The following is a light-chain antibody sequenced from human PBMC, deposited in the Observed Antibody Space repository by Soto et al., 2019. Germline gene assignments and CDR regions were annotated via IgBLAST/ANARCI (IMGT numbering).Light chain of an antibody. Sequence: IRISRTKTSSDVGGYNYVSWYQQHPGKAPKLMIYDVSNRPSGVSNRFSGSKSGNTASLTISGLQAEDEADYYCSSYTSSSTSYVFGTGTKVTVL. CDR2: DVS. J-gene: IGLJ1*01. V-gene: IGLV2-14*04. CDR3: SSYTSSSTSYV. CDR1: SSDVGGYNY.